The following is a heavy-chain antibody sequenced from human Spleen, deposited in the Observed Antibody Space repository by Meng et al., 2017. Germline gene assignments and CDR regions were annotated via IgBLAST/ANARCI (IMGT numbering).Heavy chain of an antibody. V-gene: IGHV4-39*01. D-gene: IGHD6-19*01. Sequence: QPQLQESGPGLVKPSEALSLTCSVSGGSISTSGYYWGWIRHPPGKGLEWIGSIGHSGITYYTPSLKSRVTVSIDTSKSQFSLKLTSVTAADTAVYYCVRSSGWVRTGFDPWGQGTLVTVS. CDR2: IGHSGIT. CDR1: GGSISTSGYY. CDR3: VRSSGWVRTGFDP. J-gene: IGHJ5*02.